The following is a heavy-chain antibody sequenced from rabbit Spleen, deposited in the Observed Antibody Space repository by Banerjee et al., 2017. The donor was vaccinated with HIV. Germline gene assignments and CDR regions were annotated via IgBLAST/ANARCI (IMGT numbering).Heavy chain of an antibody. Sequence: QEQLVESGGGLVKPGGSPTLTCKASGFSFSDRDVMCWVRQAPGKGLQWIACINVYTGKPVYATWAKGRFTISRTSSTTVTLQMTSLTAADTATYFCARDLTSVVGWNFNLWGPGTLVTVS. V-gene: IGHV1S45*01. D-gene: IGHD1-1*01. J-gene: IGHJ4*01. CDR3: ARDLTSVVGWNFNL. CDR1: GFSFSDRDV. CDR2: INVYTGKP.